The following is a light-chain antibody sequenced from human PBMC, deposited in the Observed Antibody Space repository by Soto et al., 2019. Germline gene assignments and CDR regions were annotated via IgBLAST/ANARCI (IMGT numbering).Light chain of an antibody. J-gene: IGKJ1*01. Sequence: EIVLTQSPGTLSLSPGERATLSCRASQSVSSHLAWYQQKPGQAPRLLIYDASNRATGIPARFSGSGSETDFTLTISSLEPEDFAVYHCVQRTTWPWTCGQGSKVEIK. CDR2: DAS. V-gene: IGKV3-11*01. CDR3: VQRTTWPWT. CDR1: QSVSSH.